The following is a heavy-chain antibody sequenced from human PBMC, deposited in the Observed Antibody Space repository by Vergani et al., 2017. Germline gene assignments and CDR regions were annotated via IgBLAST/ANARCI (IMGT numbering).Heavy chain of an antibody. CDR3: ARDTAAGIFDY. J-gene: IGHJ4*02. D-gene: IGHD6-13*01. CDR1: GGSFSGYY. V-gene: IGHV4-34*01. CDR2: INHSGST. Sequence: QVQLQQWGAGLLKPSETLSLTCAVYGGSFSGYYWSWIRQPPGKGLEWIGEINHSGSTNYNPSLKSRVTISVDRSKNQFSLKLSSVTAADTAVYYCARDTAAGIFDYWGQGTLVTVSS.